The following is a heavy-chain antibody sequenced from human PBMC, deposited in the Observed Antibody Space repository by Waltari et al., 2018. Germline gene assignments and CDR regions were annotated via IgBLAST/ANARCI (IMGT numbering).Heavy chain of an antibody. D-gene: IGHD5-18*01. CDR1: GYSFTNSG. J-gene: IGHJ3*01. V-gene: IGHV1-18*01. CDR2: INTKGDYT. CDR3: ARDRGYRPDTFDL. Sequence: QVQLAQSGFEVKKPGASVKVSCKASGYSFTNSGFSWVRQAPGQGLEWMAWINTKGDYTVYAQRFQGRLTLTTDTSTTTAYMDLRSLRSDDTAVYYCARDRGYRPDTFDLWGQGTMVTGSS.